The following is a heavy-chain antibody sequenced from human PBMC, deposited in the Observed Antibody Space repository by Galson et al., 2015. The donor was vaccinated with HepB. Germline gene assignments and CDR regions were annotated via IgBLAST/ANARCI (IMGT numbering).Heavy chain of an antibody. V-gene: IGHV1-8*01. J-gene: IGHJ3*02. CDR3: ARGGGYYDDSGYHIDAFDI. Sequence: SVKVSCKASGYTFTSHDINWVRQAPGQGLEWMVWMNPMRGNTGHAREIKGRVTVTRNTSISTAYMELSSLSSDDTAVYYCARGGGYYDDSGYHIDAFDIWGQGTMVSVSS. D-gene: IGHD3-22*01. CDR1: GYTFTSHD. CDR2: MNPMRGNT.